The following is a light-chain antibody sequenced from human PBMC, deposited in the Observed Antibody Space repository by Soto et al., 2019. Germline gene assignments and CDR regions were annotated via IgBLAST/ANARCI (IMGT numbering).Light chain of an antibody. J-gene: IGKJ5*01. CDR2: GAS. V-gene: IGKV3-20*01. Sequence: EIVLTQYPATLSLSPGERATLSCRASQSVSSYLAWYQQKPGQAPRRLIYGASTRATGIPDRFSGSGSGTDFSLTISRLEPEDFAVYYCQQYGSSVTFGQGTRLEIK. CDR1: QSVSSY. CDR3: QQYGSSVT.